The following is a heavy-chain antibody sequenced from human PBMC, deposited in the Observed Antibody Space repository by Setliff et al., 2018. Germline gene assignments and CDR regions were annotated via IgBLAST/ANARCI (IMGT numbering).Heavy chain of an antibody. D-gene: IGHD3-16*01. CDR1: GGSVNDYY. CDR3: VRDRTAYTYGLDV. J-gene: IGHJ6*02. CDR2: IYHNGNT. Sequence: SETLSLTCTVSGGSVNDYYWSWIRRPPGKGLEWIGYIYHNGNTNFNPSLKTRVTMSVDPSKNQFALNLRSVTAADTAVYYCVRDRTAYTYGLDVWGQGTTVTVSS. V-gene: IGHV4-59*02.